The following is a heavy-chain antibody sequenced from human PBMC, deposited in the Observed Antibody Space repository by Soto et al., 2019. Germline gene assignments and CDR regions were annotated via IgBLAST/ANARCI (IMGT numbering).Heavy chain of an antibody. CDR1: GWSVKGYY. Sequence: SETLSLTCSVYGWSVKGYYWNWIRQPPGKGLEWIGEINHTGGTHYNPSLKSRVTMSVDTSKNQFSLRLSSVTAADTAIYYCATRITVFGLLIPPFDPWGQGTQVTVSS. J-gene: IGHJ5*02. D-gene: IGHD3-3*01. CDR2: INHTGGT. CDR3: ATRITVFGLLIPPFDP. V-gene: IGHV4-34*01.